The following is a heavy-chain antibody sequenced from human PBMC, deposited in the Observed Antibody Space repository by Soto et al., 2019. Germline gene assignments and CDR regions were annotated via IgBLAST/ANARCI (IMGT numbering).Heavy chain of an antibody. CDR1: GFTFSSYA. CDR3: AKDRGSSWYFDY. Sequence: GGSLRLSCAASGFTFSSYAMSWVRQAPGKGLEWVSAISGSGGSTYYEDSVKGRFTISRDNSKNTLYLQINSLRAEDTAVYYCAKDRGSSWYFDYWGQGTLVTVSS. CDR2: ISGSGGST. D-gene: IGHD6-13*01. V-gene: IGHV3-23*01. J-gene: IGHJ4*02.